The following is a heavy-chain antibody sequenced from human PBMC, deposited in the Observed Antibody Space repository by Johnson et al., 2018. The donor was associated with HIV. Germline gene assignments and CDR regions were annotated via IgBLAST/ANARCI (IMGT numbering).Heavy chain of an antibody. CDR3: AKGGVTTLDAFDI. CDR1: GFTFSSYA. CDR2: ISYDGSNK. V-gene: IGHV3-30*04. J-gene: IGHJ3*02. Sequence: QVQLVESGGGVVQPGRSLRLSCAASGFTFSSYAMHWVRQAPGKGLEWVAVISYDGSNKYYADSVTGRFTISRDNSKNTRYLQMNSLRAEDTAVYYCAKGGVTTLDAFDIWGQGTMVTVSS. D-gene: IGHD4-17*01.